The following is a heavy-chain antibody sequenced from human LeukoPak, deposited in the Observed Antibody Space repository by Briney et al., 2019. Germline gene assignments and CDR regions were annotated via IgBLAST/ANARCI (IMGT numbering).Heavy chain of an antibody. V-gene: IGHV4-34*01. Sequence: PSETLSLTCAVYGVSFSGYYWSWIRQPPGKGLEWIGEINHSGSTNYNPSLKSRVTISVDTSKNQFSLKLSSVTAADTVVYYCARGKQWRPSFDYWGQGTLVTVSS. D-gene: IGHD6-19*01. CDR3: ARGKQWRPSFDY. J-gene: IGHJ4*02. CDR1: GVSFSGYY. CDR2: INHSGST.